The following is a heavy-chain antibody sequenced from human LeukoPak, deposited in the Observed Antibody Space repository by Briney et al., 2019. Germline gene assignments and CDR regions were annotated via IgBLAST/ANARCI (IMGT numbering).Heavy chain of an antibody. CDR2: IKKDGSEK. J-gene: IGHJ3*02. D-gene: IGHD3-3*01. CDR1: GFTFSSYL. V-gene: IGHV3-7*01. CDR3: ARVWSATDAFDI. Sequence: GGSLRLSCAASGFTFSSYLMSWVRQAPGKGLEWVANIKKDGSEKYYVDSVKGRFTTSRDNAKNSLYLQMNSLRAEDTAVYYCARVWSATDAFDIWGQGTMVTVSS.